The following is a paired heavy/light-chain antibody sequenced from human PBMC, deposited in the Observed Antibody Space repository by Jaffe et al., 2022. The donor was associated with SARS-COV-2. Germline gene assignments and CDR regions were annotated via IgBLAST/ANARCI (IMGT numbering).Heavy chain of an antibody. D-gene: IGHD3-10*01. CDR2: ISPTSGYI. V-gene: IGHV3-21*06. CDR1: GFTFNSYI. Sequence: EVQLVESGGGLVKPGGSLRLSCAASGFTFNSYIMIWVRQTPGKGLEWVASISPTSGYIYYADSVKGRFTISRDHAKSSLFLQMNSLRAEDAAVYYCAREFYQYGSGSYWDYWGHGTLVTVYS. CDR3: AREFYQYGSGSYWDY. J-gene: IGHJ4*01.
Light chain of an antibody. J-gene: IGKJ1*01. Sequence: DIQMTQSPPSLSASVGDRVTITCRASQNINNYLNWYQQKPGKAPRLLIWAASSLQSGVPSRFSGSGSGTDFTLTISSLQPEDFATYYCQQSFSGRTFGHGTNVEI. V-gene: IGKV1-39*01. CDR3: QQSFSGRT. CDR1: QNINNY. CDR2: AAS.